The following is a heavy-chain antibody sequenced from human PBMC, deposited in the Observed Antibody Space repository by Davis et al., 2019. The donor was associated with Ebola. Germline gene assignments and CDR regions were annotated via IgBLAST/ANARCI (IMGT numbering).Heavy chain of an antibody. J-gene: IGHJ3*02. Sequence: PSETLSLTCTVSGVSITTHFWSWIRQPPGKGLDWIGFIHHGGSANSNPSLKSRVTFSIDTSKSQVSLHLTSVTAADTAVYYCARDTRPCGGDCYDDTFDMWGQGTMVVVSS. CDR1: GVSITTHF. CDR2: IHHGGSA. D-gene: IGHD2-21*01. V-gene: IGHV4-59*11. CDR3: ARDTRPCGGDCYDDTFDM.